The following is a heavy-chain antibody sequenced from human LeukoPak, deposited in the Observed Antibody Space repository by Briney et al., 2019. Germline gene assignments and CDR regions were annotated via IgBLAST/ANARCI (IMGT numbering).Heavy chain of an antibody. CDR1: GGSISSGSYY. CDR2: IYYSGST. J-gene: IGHJ4*02. V-gene: IGHV4-39*01. CDR3: ARHTAYCGGDCYLDY. D-gene: IGHD2-21*02. Sequence: SETLSLTCTVSGGSISSGSYYWGWIRQPPGKGLEWIGSIYYSGSTYYNPSLKSRVTISVDTSKNQFSLKLSSVTAADTAVYYCARHTAYCGGDCYLDYWGQGTLVTVSS.